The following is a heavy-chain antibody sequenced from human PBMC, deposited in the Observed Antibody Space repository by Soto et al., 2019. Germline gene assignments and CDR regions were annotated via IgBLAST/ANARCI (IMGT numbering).Heavy chain of an antibody. J-gene: IGHJ6*02. Sequence: GGSLRLSCAASGFTFSSYWMHWVRQAPGKGLVWVSRIKFDGSNTDYADSVKGRFTISRDNAKNTLYLQTNSLRAEDTTLYYFARGVPNYYAMDVWGQGTTVTVSS. CDR2: IKFDGSNT. V-gene: IGHV3-74*01. CDR3: ARGVPNYYAMDV. CDR1: GFTFSSYW.